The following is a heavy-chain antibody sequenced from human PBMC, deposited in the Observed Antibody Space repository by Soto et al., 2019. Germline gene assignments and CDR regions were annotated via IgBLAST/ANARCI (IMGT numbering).Heavy chain of an antibody. CDR3: AKDRGSSSIRLNYYYYGMDV. D-gene: IGHD6-6*01. CDR2: ISYDGSNK. CDR1: GFTFSSYC. Sequence: PGGSLRLSCAASGFTFSSYCMHWVRQAPGKGLEWVAVISYDGSNKYYADSVKGRFTISRDNSKNTLYLQMNSLRAEDTAVYYCAKDRGSSSIRLNYYYYGMDVWGQGTTVTVSS. V-gene: IGHV3-30*18. J-gene: IGHJ6*02.